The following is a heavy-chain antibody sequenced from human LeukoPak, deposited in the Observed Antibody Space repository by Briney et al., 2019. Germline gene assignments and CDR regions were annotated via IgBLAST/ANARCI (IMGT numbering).Heavy chain of an antibody. V-gene: IGHV3-7*01. D-gene: IGHD3-3*01. CDR1: GFMFNNYW. Sequence: GESLRLSCAASGFMFNNYWMSWVRQAPGKGLEWVANIKEDGSEKYYVDSVKGRFTISRDNAKNLLYLQMNSLRAEDTAVYYCATCPTDKYDDDHADYWGQGSLVTVSS. J-gene: IGHJ4*02. CDR2: IKEDGSEK. CDR3: ATCPTDKYDDDHADY.